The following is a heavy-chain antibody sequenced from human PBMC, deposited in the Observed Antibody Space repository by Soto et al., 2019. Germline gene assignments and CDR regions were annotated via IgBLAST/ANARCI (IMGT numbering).Heavy chain of an antibody. CDR3: ARDPFGDSSGYYLFDI. Sequence: SETLSLTCTVSGGSISSGGYYWSWIRQHPGKGLEWIGYIYYSGSTYYNPSLKSRVTISVDTSKNQFSLKLSSVTAADTDVYYCARDPFGDSSGYYLFDIWGQGTMVTVSS. CDR2: IYYSGST. V-gene: IGHV4-31*03. J-gene: IGHJ3*02. CDR1: GGSISSGGYY. D-gene: IGHD3-22*01.